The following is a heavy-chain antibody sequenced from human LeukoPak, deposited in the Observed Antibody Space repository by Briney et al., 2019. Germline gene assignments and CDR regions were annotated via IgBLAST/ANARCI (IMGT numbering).Heavy chain of an antibody. Sequence: GGSLRLFCAASGFTFSSYWMSWVRQAPGKGVEWVANIKQDGSEKYYVDSVKGRFTISRDNAKNSLYLQMNSLRAEDTAVYYCARLFTRGSYGGKYYFDYWGQGTLVTVSS. CDR2: IKQDGSEK. D-gene: IGHD5-18*01. V-gene: IGHV3-7*01. J-gene: IGHJ4*02. CDR3: ARLFTRGSYGGKYYFDY. CDR1: GFTFSSYW.